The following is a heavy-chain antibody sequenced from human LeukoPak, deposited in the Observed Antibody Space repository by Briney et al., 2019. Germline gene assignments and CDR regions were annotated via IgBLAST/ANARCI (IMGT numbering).Heavy chain of an antibody. V-gene: IGHV4-59*08. CDR2: IYYSGST. D-gene: IGHD6-13*01. J-gene: IGHJ4*02. CDR1: GGSISSYY. Sequence: SETLSLTCTVSGGSISSYYWSWIRQPPGKGLEWIGYIYYSGSTNYNPSLKSRVTISVDTSKNQFSLKLSSVTAADTAVYYCARRNSWYGQEVYFDYWGQGTLVTVSS. CDR3: ARRNSWYGQEVYFDY.